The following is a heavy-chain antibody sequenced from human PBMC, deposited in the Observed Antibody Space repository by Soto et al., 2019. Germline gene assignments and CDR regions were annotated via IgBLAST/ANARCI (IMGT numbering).Heavy chain of an antibody. Sequence: ASVKVSCKASGYTFTSYYMHWVRQAPGQGLEWMRIINPSGGSTSYAQKFQGRVTMTRDTSTSTVYMELSSLRSEDTAVYYCARDALGIAVAGTVYYYYGMDVWGQGTTVTVSS. CDR3: ARDALGIAVAGTVYYYYGMDV. CDR2: INPSGGST. D-gene: IGHD6-19*01. V-gene: IGHV1-46*01. J-gene: IGHJ6*02. CDR1: GYTFTSYY.